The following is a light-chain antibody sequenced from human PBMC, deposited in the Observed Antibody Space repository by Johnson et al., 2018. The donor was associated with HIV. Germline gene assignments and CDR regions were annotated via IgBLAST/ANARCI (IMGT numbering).Light chain of an antibody. CDR3: ATCDNSLRV. J-gene: IGLJ1*01. Sequence: QSVLTQPPSVSAAPGQNVTISCSGSSSNIGNNYISWYQQLPGTAPKLLIYETTKRPSGIPDRLSGSRSGTSATLGITGLQTGDEADYYCATCDNSLRVFGTGTKVTVL. V-gene: IGLV1-51*02. CDR2: ETT. CDR1: SSNIGNNY.